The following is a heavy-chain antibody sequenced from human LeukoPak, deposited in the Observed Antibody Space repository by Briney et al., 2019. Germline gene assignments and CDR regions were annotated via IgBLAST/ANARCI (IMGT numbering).Heavy chain of an antibody. D-gene: IGHD3-22*01. V-gene: IGHV3-30-3*01. J-gene: IGHJ5*02. CDR1: GFTFSSYA. CDR3: ASDSGSSGSKYNWFAH. Sequence: GRSLRLSCAASGFTFSSYAMHWVRQAPGKGLEWVAVISYEGINKYYADSVKGRFTISRDNAKNTLYLQMNSLRAEDPAVYYCASDSGSSGSKYNWFAHCGQGPLVPVS. CDR2: ISYEGINK.